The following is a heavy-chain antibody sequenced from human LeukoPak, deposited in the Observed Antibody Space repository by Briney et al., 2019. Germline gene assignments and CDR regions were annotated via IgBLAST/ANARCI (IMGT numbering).Heavy chain of an antibody. J-gene: IGHJ3*01. V-gene: IGHV3-21*01. CDR2: INTISSFI. Sequence: PGGSLRLSCAASGFTFSSYGLAWVRQAPGKGLEWVSSINTISSFIYYAASVKGRFTVSRDNAKNSVFLQMNSLRAEDTAVYYCAREFFNYYDSSGYPIRAFDVWGQGTVVTVSS. CDR1: GFTFSSYG. CDR3: AREFFNYYDSSGYPIRAFDV. D-gene: IGHD3-22*01.